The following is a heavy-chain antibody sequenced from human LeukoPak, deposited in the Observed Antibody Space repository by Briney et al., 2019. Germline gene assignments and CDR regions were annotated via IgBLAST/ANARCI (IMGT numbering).Heavy chain of an antibody. Sequence: GGSLRLSCEASGFSFRGYYMNWLRQAPGKGLEWLSFISRRGDSVLYADSVKGRFTISRDNAKSTLYLEMDSLTVEDTAVYYCARDLFSQSYDSSGYFDYWGQGVLDTVSS. CDR2: ISRRGDSV. CDR3: ARDLFSQSYDSSGYFDY. D-gene: IGHD3-22*01. V-gene: IGHV3-11*01. J-gene: IGHJ4*02. CDR1: GFSFRGYY.